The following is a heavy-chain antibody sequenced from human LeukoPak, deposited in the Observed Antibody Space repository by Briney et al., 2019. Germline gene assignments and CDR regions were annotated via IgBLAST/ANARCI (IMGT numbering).Heavy chain of an antibody. D-gene: IGHD2-8*02. J-gene: IGHJ3*02. V-gene: IGHV3-23*01. Sequence: GGSLRLSCAASGFTFSNYAMSWVRQAPGKGLEWVSGITARADSTYYADSVKGRVTISGDNSKNTLFLQLNSLRAEDAAVYYCAKTYMWSIDAFHIWGQGTMVTVSS. CDR1: GFTFSNYA. CDR3: AKTYMWSIDAFHI. CDR2: ITARADST.